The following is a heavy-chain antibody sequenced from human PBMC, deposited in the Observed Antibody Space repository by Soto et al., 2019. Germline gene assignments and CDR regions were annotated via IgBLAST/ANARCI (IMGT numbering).Heavy chain of an antibody. D-gene: IGHD2-8*02. CDR1: GYTFTNYY. Sequence: QVQLVQSGAEAKKPGASVKVSCRASGYTFTNYYIHWVRQAPGQGLEWMGIINPSGGSTTYAQKFQERVTLTRDTDTNTGNMERSSLRSRDAAVYVCARVGGTAGCMDVWGTGTTVTVAS. CDR3: ARVGGTAGCMDV. J-gene: IGHJ6*01. CDR2: INPSGGST. V-gene: IGHV1-46*03.